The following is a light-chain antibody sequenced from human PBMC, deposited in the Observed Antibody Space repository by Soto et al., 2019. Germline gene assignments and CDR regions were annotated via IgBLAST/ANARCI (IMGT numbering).Light chain of an antibody. Sequence: DIVMTQSPDSLAVSLGERATINCKSSQSVLYSSNNRNYLAWYQQRLGQPPKLIFYWESTRESGVTDRLSGSGSGKDFTINISRLQDEDVAVYYCQQYYSAPLTFGGGKKVDIK. CDR1: QSVLYSSNNRNY. CDR3: QQYYSAPLT. CDR2: WES. J-gene: IGKJ4*01. V-gene: IGKV4-1*01.